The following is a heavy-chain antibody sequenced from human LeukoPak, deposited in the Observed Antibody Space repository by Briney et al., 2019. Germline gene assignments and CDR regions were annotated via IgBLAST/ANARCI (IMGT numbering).Heavy chain of an antibody. J-gene: IGHJ4*02. CDR2: ISYDGSNK. CDR1: GFTFSSYA. D-gene: IGHD6-13*01. CDR3: ARDRIAAAGTALDY. V-gene: IGHV3-30-3*01. Sequence: GRSLRLSCAASGFTFSSYAMHWVRQAPGKGLEWVAVISYDGSNKYYADSVKSRFTISRDNSKNTLYLQMNSLRAEGTAVYYCARDRIAAAGTALDYWGQGTLVTVSS.